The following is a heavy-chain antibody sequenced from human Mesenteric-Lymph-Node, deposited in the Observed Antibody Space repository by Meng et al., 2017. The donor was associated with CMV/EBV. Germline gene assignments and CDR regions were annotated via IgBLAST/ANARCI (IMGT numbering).Heavy chain of an antibody. V-gene: IGHV3-30*02. J-gene: IGHJ5*02. CDR1: SA. CDR2: IRYDGSNK. CDR3: AKDRGAWDVLLWFGELGWFDP. D-gene: IGHD3-10*01. Sequence: SAMHWVRQAQGKGLEWLAFIRYDGSNKYYADSVKGRFTISRDNSKNTLYLQMNSLRAEDTAVYYCAKDRGAWDVLLWFGELGWFDPWGQGTLVTVSS.